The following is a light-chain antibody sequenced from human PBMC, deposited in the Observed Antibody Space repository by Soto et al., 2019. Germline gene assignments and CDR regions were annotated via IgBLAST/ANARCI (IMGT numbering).Light chain of an antibody. J-gene: IGKJ5*01. Sequence: EIVLTQSLFNLSISPVKRVTPSCRASQTVSSYLAWYQQKPGQAPRLLIYDASNRATGIPARFSGSGSGTDFTLTISSLEPEDFAVYYCQQRSNRPITFGQGTRLENK. CDR1: QTVSSY. CDR3: QQRSNRPIT. CDR2: DAS. V-gene: IGKV3-11*01.